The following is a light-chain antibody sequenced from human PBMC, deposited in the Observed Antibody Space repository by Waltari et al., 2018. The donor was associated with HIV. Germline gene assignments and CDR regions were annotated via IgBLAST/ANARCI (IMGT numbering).Light chain of an antibody. J-gene: IGLJ3*02. V-gene: IGLV3-25*03. Sequence: SYELTQPPSVSVSPGQTATITCSGDALPKPYGYWYQQKPGQAPVVVIYKDSDRPSGIPERFSGSSSGTTVTLTISGVQAEDEADYYCQSSDSSGNYWAFGGGTKLTVL. CDR3: QSSDSSGNYWA. CDR2: KDS. CDR1: ALPKPY.